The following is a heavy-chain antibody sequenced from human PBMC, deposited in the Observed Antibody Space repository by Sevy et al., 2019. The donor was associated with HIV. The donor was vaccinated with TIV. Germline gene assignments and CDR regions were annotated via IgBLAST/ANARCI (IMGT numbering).Heavy chain of an antibody. V-gene: IGHV4-30-4*08. CDR1: GGSISSSETY. D-gene: IGHD5-12*01. CDR2: IHYTGGT. Sequence: SETLSLTCTVSGGSISSSETYWSWIRQSPGGGLEWIGYIHYTGGTYYNPFLKDRVAMSVDTSERQFSLRLSLLTAADTAVYFCASKRGYNHVPFDYWGQGTLVTVSS. J-gene: IGHJ4*02. CDR3: ASKRGYNHVPFDY.